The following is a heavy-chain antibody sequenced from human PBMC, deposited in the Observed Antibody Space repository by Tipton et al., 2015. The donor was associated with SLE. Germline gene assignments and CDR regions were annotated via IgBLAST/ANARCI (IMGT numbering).Heavy chain of an antibody. J-gene: IGHJ6*02. CDR3: ARGPYDFWSGSDMDV. CDR2: IYTSGST. V-gene: IGHV4-59*10. D-gene: IGHD3-3*01. CDR1: GGSFSGYY. Sequence: AGLVKPSETLSLTCAVYGGSFSGYYWSWIRQPPGKGLEWIGSIYTSGSTNYNPSLKSRVTMSVDTSKNQFSLKLSSVTAADTAVYYCARGPYDFWSGSDMDVWGQGTTVTVSS.